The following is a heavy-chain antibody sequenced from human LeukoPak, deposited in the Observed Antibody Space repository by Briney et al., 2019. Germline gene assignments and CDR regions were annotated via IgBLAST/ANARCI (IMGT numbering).Heavy chain of an antibody. Sequence: ASVKVSCKASGYAFTSYYMHWVRQAPGQGLEWMGIINPSGGSTSYAQKFQGRVTMTRDTSTSTVYMELSSLRSEDTAVYYCARILSAYGDSDYWGQGTLVTVSS. CDR1: GYAFTSYY. CDR3: ARILSAYGDSDY. CDR2: INPSGGST. D-gene: IGHD4-17*01. J-gene: IGHJ4*02. V-gene: IGHV1-46*01.